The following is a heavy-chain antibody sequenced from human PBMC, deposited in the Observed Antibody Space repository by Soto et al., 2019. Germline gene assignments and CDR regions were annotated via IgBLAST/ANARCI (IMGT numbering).Heavy chain of an antibody. CDR3: ARDRSGTLDY. D-gene: IGHD1-1*01. CDR1: GGTFSSYA. Sequence: RASVKVSCKASGGTFSSYAISWVRQAPGQGLEWMGGIIPIFGTANYAQKFQGRVTITADESTSTAYMELSSLRSEDTAVYYCARDRSGTLDYWGPGTLLTVSS. J-gene: IGHJ4*02. V-gene: IGHV1-69*13. CDR2: IIPIFGTA.